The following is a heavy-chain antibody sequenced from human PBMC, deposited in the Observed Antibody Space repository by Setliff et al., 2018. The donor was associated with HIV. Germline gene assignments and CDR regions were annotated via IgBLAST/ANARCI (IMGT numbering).Heavy chain of an antibody. CDR2: INPNSGGT. CDR3: ARSPYYDILTGYYSQYYFDY. V-gene: IGHV1-2*02. D-gene: IGHD3-9*01. Sequence: ASVKVSCKASGFTLTNYYIHWVRQAPGQGLEWMGWINPNSGGTNYAQKFQGRVTMTRDTSISTAYMELSRLRSDDTAVYYCARSPYYDILTGYYSQYYFDYWGQGTLVTVSS. J-gene: IGHJ4*02. CDR1: GFTLTNYY.